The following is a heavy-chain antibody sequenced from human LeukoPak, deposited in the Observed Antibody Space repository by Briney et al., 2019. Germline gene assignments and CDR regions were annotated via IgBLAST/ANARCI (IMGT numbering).Heavy chain of an antibody. CDR3: ARERRYYDSSGYYYAMDV. CDR1: GGSISSSSYY. Sequence: PSETRSLTCTVSGGSISSSSYYRSWIRQPPGKGLEWIGFISYSGSTNYNPSLKSRVTISVDTSKDQFSLKLSSVTAADTAVYYCARERRYYDSSGYYYAMDVWGQGTTVTVSS. V-gene: IGHV4-61*01. D-gene: IGHD3-22*01. CDR2: ISYSGST. J-gene: IGHJ6*02.